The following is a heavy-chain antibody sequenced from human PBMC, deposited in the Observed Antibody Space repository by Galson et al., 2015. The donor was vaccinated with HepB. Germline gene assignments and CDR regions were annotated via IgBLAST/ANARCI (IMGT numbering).Heavy chain of an antibody. J-gene: IGHJ4*02. CDR3: ARDGIPTRGTRSGIDY. Sequence: SVKVSCKASGYTFTSYYMHWMRQAPGQGLEWMGIINPSGGSTSYAQKFQGRVTMTRDTSTSTVYMELSSLRSEDTAVYYCARDGIPTRGTRSGIDYWGQGTLVTVSS. CDR1: GYTFTSYY. D-gene: IGHD2-15*01. CDR2: INPSGGST. V-gene: IGHV1-46*01.